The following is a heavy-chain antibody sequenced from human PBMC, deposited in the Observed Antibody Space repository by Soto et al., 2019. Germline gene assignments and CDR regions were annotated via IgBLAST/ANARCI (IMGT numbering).Heavy chain of an antibody. V-gene: IGHV4-31*03. CDR3: AREASV. Sequence: QVQLQESGPGLVKPSQTLSLTCTVSGGSINSGGYYWSWIRQHPGKGLEWIGYIYYSGSTYYNPSRRGRVTISVDPSNNQFSLGPGSVTAAGTAVYYCAREASVWGPGALVSVSS. CDR1: GGSINSGGYY. CDR2: IYYSGST. J-gene: IGHJ4*02.